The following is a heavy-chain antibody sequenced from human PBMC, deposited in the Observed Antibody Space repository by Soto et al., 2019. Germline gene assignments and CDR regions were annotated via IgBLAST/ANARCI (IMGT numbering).Heavy chain of an antibody. CDR2: IIPIFGTA. CDR3: AGVKRIAVAGPLNY. D-gene: IGHD6-19*01. V-gene: IGHV1-69*13. CDR1: GYTFTSYA. J-gene: IGHJ4*02. Sequence: SVKVSCKASGYTFTSYAMHWVRQAPGQGLEWMGGIIPIFGTANYAQKFQGRVTITADESTSTAYMELSSLRSEDTAVYYCAGVKRIAVAGPLNYWGQGTLVTVSS.